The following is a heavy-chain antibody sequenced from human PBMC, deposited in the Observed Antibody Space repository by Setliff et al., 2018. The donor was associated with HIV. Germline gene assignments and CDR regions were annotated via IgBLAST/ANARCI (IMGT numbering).Heavy chain of an antibody. Sequence: ASVKVSCKASGFIFTDYQIHWVRQAPGQGLEWMGRFNPNSRVTNSPQKFQGRVTMTRDTSINTAYMELSRLTSDDTSFYYCAREPTGDFWSGYSSRGLDYWGQGTLVTVSS. CDR3: AREPTGDFWSGYSSRGLDY. J-gene: IGHJ4*02. V-gene: IGHV1-2*06. CDR2: FNPNSRVT. D-gene: IGHD3-3*01. CDR1: GFIFTDYQ.